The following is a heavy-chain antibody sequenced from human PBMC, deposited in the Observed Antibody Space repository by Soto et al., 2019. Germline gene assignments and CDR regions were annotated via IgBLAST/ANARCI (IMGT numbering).Heavy chain of an antibody. J-gene: IGHJ5*02. V-gene: IGHV3-74*01. CDR2: ITSDGKSK. CDR1: GFNFSNDW. Sequence: LXLSCAASGFNFSNDWVHWVRQRPAEGLVWVSRITSDGKSKAYAESVKGRFAISRDNAKNTLYLQMNGLTAEDTAVYYCARESGDWPLNWFDPWGQGTLVTVSS. D-gene: IGHD2-21*02. CDR3: ARESGDWPLNWFDP.